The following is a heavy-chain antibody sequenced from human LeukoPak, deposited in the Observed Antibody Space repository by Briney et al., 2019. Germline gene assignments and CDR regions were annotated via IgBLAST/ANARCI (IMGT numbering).Heavy chain of an antibody. V-gene: IGHV4-34*01. J-gene: IGHJ4*02. CDR2: INHSGST. D-gene: IGHD1-7*01. CDR3: ARATGTKVPPGY. Sequence: PSETLSLTCAVYGGSFSGYYWSLIRQPAGKGLEWIGEINHSGSTNYNPSLKSRVTISRDTSKNQFSLKVSSVTAADTAVYYCARATGTKVPPGYWGQGTLVTVSS. CDR1: GGSFSGYY.